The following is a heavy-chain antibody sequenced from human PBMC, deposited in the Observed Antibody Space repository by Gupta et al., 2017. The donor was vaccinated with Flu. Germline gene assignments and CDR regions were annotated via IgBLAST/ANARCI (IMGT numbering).Heavy chain of an antibody. CDR1: GFNFSSYW. V-gene: IGHV3-7*01. CDR3: ARGYTDYGDAFDI. J-gene: IGHJ3*02. D-gene: IGHD4-17*01. Sequence: EVQLVESGGGWVKPGGSMRLSCAASGFNFSSYWMSWVRQAPGKGLEWVANIKQDGSEKYYVDSVKGRFTISRDNAKNSLYLQMNSLRAEDTAVYYCARGYTDYGDAFDIWGQGTMVTVSS. CDR2: IKQDGSEK.